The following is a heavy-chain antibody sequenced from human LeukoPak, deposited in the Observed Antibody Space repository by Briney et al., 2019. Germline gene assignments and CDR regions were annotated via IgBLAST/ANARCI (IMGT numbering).Heavy chain of an antibody. J-gene: IGHJ4*02. CDR3: ARHSVYSSSWYVDY. V-gene: IGHV4-4*07. CDR1: GGSISSYY. D-gene: IGHD6-13*01. CDR2: IYTSGST. Sequence: SETLSLTCTVSGGSISSYYWSWIRQPAGKGLEWIGRIYTSGSTNYNPSLKSRVTMSVDTSKNQFSLKLSSVTAADTAVCYCARHSVYSSSWYVDYWGQGTLVTVSS.